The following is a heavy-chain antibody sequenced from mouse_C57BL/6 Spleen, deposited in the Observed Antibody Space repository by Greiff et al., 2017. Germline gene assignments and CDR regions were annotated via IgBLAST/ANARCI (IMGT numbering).Heavy chain of an antibody. D-gene: IGHD2-1*01. CDR2: IDPETGGT. J-gene: IGHJ3*01. CDR3: TLLWQRGSWFAY. CDR1: GYTFTVYE. V-gene: IGHV1-15*01. Sequence: VQLQQSGAELVRPGASVTLSCKASGYTFTVYEMHWVKQTPVHGLEWIGAIDPETGGTAYNQKFKGKAILTADKSSSTAYMELRSLTSEDSAVYYCTLLWQRGSWFAYWGQGTLVTVSA.